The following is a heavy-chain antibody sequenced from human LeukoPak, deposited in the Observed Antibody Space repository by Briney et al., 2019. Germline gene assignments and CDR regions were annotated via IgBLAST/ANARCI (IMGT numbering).Heavy chain of an antibody. V-gene: IGHV1-2*02. CDR1: GYTFAVYY. Sequence: ASVTVSFTASGYTFAVYYMHWVRQAPGQGLEWMGWINPNSGGTNYAQKFQGRVTMTRVTSISTAYMELSSLRSDDTAVYYCARGPLVVPAAMGDYYTMDVWGQGTTVTVSS. CDR2: INPNSGGT. CDR3: ARGPLVVPAAMGDYYTMDV. D-gene: IGHD2-2*01. J-gene: IGHJ6*02.